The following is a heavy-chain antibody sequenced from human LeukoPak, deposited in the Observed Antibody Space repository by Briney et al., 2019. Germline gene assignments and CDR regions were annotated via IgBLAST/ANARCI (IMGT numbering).Heavy chain of an antibody. J-gene: IGHJ4*02. V-gene: IGHV4-59*01. D-gene: IGHD6-13*01. Sequence: SETLSLTCTVSGGSISTYYWTWIRQPPGKGLEWIGYIYYSGATNYNPSLKSRVTISVDTSKNQFSLKLSSVTAADPAVYYCARGVYIAAAQYGFWGQGTLVTVSS. CDR3: ARGVYIAAAQYGF. CDR2: IYYSGAT. CDR1: GGSISTYY.